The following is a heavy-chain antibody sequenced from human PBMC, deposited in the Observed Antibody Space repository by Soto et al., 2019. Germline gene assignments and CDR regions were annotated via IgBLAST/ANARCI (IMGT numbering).Heavy chain of an antibody. CDR3: AAVLLPPDEFAFAGLVAGSFDF. CDR2: ISAYNGNT. D-gene: IGHD3-16*02. CDR1: GYTFTSYG. V-gene: IGHV1-18*01. Sequence: GASVKVSCKASGYTFTSYGISWVRQAPGQGLEWMGWISAYNGNTNYAQKLQGRVTMTTDTSTDTTYMELSSLTSDDTAVYYCAAVLLPPDEFAFAGLVAGSFDFWGQGTPVTVSS. J-gene: IGHJ4*02.